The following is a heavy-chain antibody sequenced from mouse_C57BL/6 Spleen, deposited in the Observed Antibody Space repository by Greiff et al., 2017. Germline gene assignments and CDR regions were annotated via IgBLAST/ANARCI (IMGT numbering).Heavy chain of an antibody. CDR1: GYTFTSYW. D-gene: IGHD2-5*01. CDR3: AAIYYSNYAGYFDV. Sequence: VQLQQPGAELVKPGASVKMSCKASGYTFTSYWITWVKQRPGQGLEWIGDIYPGSGCTNYNEKFKSKATLTVDTSSSTAYMQLSSLTSEDSAVYYCAAIYYSNYAGYFDVWGTGTTVTVSS. J-gene: IGHJ1*03. V-gene: IGHV1-55*01. CDR2: IYPGSGCT.